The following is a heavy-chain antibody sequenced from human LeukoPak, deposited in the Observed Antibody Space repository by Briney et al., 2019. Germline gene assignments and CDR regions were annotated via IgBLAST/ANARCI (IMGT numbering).Heavy chain of an antibody. CDR2: IYPDDSDT. V-gene: IGHV5-51*01. Sequence: GESLKISCKNSGYRFNNYWIGWVRQMPGKGLEWMEIIYPDDSDTRYSPSFQGQVTISADKSISTAYLQWSSLKASDTAMYYCARHKAERGSSGYDWGAFDVWGQGTMVTVSS. CDR3: ARHKAERGSSGYDWGAFDV. CDR1: GYRFNNYW. D-gene: IGHD5-12*01. J-gene: IGHJ3*01.